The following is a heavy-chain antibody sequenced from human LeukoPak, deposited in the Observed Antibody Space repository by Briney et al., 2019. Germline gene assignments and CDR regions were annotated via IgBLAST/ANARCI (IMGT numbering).Heavy chain of an antibody. V-gene: IGHV3-7*01. CDR3: TRDVNGGNFDY. CDR2: INQDGSQK. Sequence: GGSLRLSCAASGFTFIRNWMSWVRQAPEKGLEWVANINQDGSQKYYGDSVKGRFTISRDNAKNSLYLQMNSLRAEDTAVYYCTRDVNGGNFDYWGQGTQVTVSS. CDR1: GFTFIRNW. J-gene: IGHJ4*02. D-gene: IGHD4-23*01.